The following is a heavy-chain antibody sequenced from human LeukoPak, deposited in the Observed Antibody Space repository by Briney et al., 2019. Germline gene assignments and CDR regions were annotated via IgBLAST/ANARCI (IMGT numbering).Heavy chain of an antibody. CDR3: ARHTGPYDRKRYNWFDP. J-gene: IGHJ5*02. V-gene: IGHV4-39*01. D-gene: IGHD3-22*01. CDR2: IYYSGST. CDR1: GGSISSSSYY. Sequence: SETLSLTCTVSGGSISSSSYYWGWIRQPPGKGLEWIGSIYYSGSTYYNPSLKSRVTISVDTSKNQFSLKLSSVTAADTAVYYCARHTGPYDRKRYNWFDPWGQGTLVTVSS.